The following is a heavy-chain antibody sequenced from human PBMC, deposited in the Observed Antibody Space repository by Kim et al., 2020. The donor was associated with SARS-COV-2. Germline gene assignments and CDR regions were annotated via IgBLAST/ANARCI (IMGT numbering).Heavy chain of an antibody. CDR3: ARDDRQNPGRIIGMDV. Sequence: GGSLRLSCAASGFTFSSHAMNWVRQAPGRGLEWVSVIYGGTSGTSYADSVKGRFTISRDDSKKTLYLQMNSLRAEDTAVYYCARDDRQNPGRIIGMDVWGQGTTVTVS. CDR2: IYGGTSGT. D-gene: IGHD3-10*01. CDR1: GFTFSSHA. J-gene: IGHJ6*02. V-gene: IGHV3-23*03.